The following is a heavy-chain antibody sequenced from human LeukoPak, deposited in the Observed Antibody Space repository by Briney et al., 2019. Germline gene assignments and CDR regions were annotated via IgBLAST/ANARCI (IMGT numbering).Heavy chain of an antibody. Sequence: GGSLRLSCAASGFTFSSYWMSWVRQAPGKGLEWVANIKQGGSEKYYVDSVKGRFTISRDNAKNSLYLQMNSLRAEDTAVYYCARDTYYYDSSGYYLEFDYWGQGTLVTVSS. CDR1: GFTFSSYW. CDR3: ARDTYYYDSSGYYLEFDY. D-gene: IGHD3-22*01. CDR2: IKQGGSEK. V-gene: IGHV3-7*01. J-gene: IGHJ4*02.